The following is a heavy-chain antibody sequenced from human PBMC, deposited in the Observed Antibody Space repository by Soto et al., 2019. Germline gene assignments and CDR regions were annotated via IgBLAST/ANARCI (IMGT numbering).Heavy chain of an antibody. V-gene: IGHV3-33*01. CDR3: ARDDAFDNENGFDM. D-gene: IGHD3-3*02. CDR1: GFPFSFYG. J-gene: IGHJ3*02. Sequence: VGSLRLSCAVSGFPFSFYGFHWVRQSPGKGLEWLGVIVSDGSAIYHADSLEGRFFISRDDSKDILYLQMNSLRVEDTAVYYCARDDAFDNENGFDMWGQGTMVTVSS. CDR2: IVSDGSAI.